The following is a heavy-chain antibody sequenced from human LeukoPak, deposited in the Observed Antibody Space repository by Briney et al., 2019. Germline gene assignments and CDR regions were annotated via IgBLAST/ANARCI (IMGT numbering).Heavy chain of an antibody. CDR3: ARDPPPYYSGMDV. CDR2: IYSGGST. V-gene: IGHV3-53*01. CDR1: GFTVSSNY. Sequence: GGSLRLSCAASGFTVSSNYMSWVRQAPGKGPEWVSVIYSGGSTYYADSVKGRFTISRDNSKNTLYLQMNSLSAEDTALYYCARDPPPYYSGMDVWGQGTTVTVSS. J-gene: IGHJ6*02.